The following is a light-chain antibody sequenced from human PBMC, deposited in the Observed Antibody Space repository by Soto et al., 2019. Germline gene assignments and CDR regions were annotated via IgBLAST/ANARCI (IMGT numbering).Light chain of an antibody. V-gene: IGLV2-23*02. CDR3: CSYAGSNTWV. CDR2: EVN. J-gene: IGLJ3*02. Sequence: QSALTQPASVSGSPGQSITISCTGTSNDVGSYNLVSWYQQHPGTAPKLMISEVNKRPSGVSIRFCGSKSGNTASLTISGLQAEDEADYYCCSYAGSNTWVFGGGTKLTVL. CDR1: SNDVGSYNL.